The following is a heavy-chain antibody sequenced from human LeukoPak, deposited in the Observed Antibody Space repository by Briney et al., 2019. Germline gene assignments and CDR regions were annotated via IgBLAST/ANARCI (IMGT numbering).Heavy chain of an antibody. J-gene: IGHJ4*02. D-gene: IGHD6-19*01. Sequence: GGSLRLSCAASGFTFSSYAMSWVRQAPGKGLEWVSAISASGGSTYYADSVKGRFTISRDNAKNSVYLQMNSLRAEDTALYYCARLQGDSGWYFFDYWGQGTLVTVSS. CDR2: ISASGGST. CDR3: ARLQGDSGWYFFDY. CDR1: GFTFSSYA. V-gene: IGHV3-23*01.